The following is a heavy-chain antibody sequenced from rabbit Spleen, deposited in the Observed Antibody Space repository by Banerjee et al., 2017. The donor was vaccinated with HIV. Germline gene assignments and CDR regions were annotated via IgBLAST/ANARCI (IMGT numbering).Heavy chain of an antibody. CDR2: IDIGSNGFT. V-gene: IGHV1S40*01. J-gene: IGHJ6*01. D-gene: IGHD1-1*01. Sequence: QQLVESGRGLVQPGASLTLTCKASGFSFSSGYYMSWVRQAPGKGLEWIACIDIGSNGFTYFASWAKGRFTISKTSSTTVTLQMTSLTAADTATYFCARDTSSSFSSYGMDLWGPGTLVTVS. CDR1: GFSFSSGYY. CDR3: ARDTSSSFSSYGMDL.